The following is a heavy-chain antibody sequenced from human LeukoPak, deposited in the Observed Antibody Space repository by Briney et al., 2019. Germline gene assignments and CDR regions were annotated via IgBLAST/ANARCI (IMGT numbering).Heavy chain of an antibody. CDR2: ISSNGGST. V-gene: IGHV3-64*01. Sequence: GGSLRLSCDASGFTFSSYAMHWVRQAPGKGLEYVSSISSNGGSTYYANSVKGRFTISRDNSKNTLYLQMGSLRAEDMAVYYCAKGPYYYDSSGYYFDYWGQGTLVTVSS. D-gene: IGHD3-22*01. CDR3: AKGPYYYDSSGYYFDY. CDR1: GFTFSSYA. J-gene: IGHJ4*02.